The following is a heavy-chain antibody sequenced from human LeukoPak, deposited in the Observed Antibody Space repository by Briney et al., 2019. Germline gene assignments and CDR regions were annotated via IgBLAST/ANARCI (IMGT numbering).Heavy chain of an antibody. D-gene: IGHD3-3*01. CDR3: ARGRNYYDFWSGYPARGYYFGY. CDR2: IHYSGST. Sequence: PSETLSLTCTVSGYSISSYYWSWIRRPPGKGLESIGYIHYSGSTNYNPSLKSRVTISVDTSKNQFSLILSSVTTADTAVYYCARGRNYYDFWSGYPARGYYFGYWGQGTLVTVSS. CDR1: GYSISSYY. V-gene: IGHV4-59*01. J-gene: IGHJ4*02.